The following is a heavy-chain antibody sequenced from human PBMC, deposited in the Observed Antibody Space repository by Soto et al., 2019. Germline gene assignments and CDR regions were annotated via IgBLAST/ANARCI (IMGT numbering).Heavy chain of an antibody. V-gene: IGHV3-23*01. CDR2: VSASGSIT. CDR1: GFSFSSYA. CDR3: AKHRYTYDTAGFDH. Sequence: GGSLRLSCAVSGFSFSSYAMSWVRQTPGKGLEWVSTVSASGSITHSADSVKGRFTISRDNSQNTLYLQMNGLRAEDTAVYYCAKHRYTYDTAGFDHWGQGPMVTVS. J-gene: IGHJ4*02. D-gene: IGHD3-16*02.